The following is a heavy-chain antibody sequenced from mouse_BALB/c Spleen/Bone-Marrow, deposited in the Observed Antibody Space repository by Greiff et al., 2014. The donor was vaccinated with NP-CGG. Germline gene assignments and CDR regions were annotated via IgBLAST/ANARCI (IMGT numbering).Heavy chain of an antibody. CDR1: GFNVKDTY. V-gene: IGHV14-3*02. J-gene: IGHJ2*01. CDR2: IDPANGNT. Sequence: LVESGAELVKPGASVKLSCTASGFNVKDTYIHWVKQRPEQGLEWIGRIDPANGNTKYDPKFQGKATITADTSSNTAYLQLSSLTPEDTAVYYCASYVYGYYFDYWGQGTTLTVSS. D-gene: IGHD2-2*01. CDR3: ASYVYGYYFDY.